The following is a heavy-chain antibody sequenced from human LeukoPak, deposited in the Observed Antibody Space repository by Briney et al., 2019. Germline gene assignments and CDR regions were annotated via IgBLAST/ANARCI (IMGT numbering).Heavy chain of an antibody. V-gene: IGHV3-74*01. Sequence: GGSLRLSCAASGFTFSSYWMHWVRQAPGKGLVWVSRINTDGSSTSYADSVKGRFTISRDNAKNSLYLQMNSLRAEDTAVYYCARDFGYCSATSCYEGFFGHWGQGTLVTVSS. CDR1: GFTFSSYW. CDR3: ARDFGYCSATSCYEGFFGH. CDR2: INTDGSST. J-gene: IGHJ4*02. D-gene: IGHD2-2*03.